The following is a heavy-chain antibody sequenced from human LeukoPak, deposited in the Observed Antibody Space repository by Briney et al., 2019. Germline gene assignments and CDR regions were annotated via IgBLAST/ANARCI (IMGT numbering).Heavy chain of an antibody. CDR2: ISSSSSYI. V-gene: IGHV3-21*04. J-gene: IGHJ4*02. CDR3: ANAPSGYYYDSSGYNVPKDY. CDR1: GFTFSSYS. Sequence: GGSLRLSCAASGFTFSSYSMNWVRQAPGKGLEWVSSISSSSSYIYYADSVKGRFTISRDNAKDSLYLQMNSLRAEDTAVYYCANAPSGYYYDSSGYNVPKDYWGQGTLVTVSS. D-gene: IGHD3-22*01.